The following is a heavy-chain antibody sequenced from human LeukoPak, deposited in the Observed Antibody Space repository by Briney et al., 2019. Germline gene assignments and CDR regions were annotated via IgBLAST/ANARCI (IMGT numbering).Heavy chain of an antibody. CDR2: IYPRDGST. J-gene: IGHJ4*02. CDR1: GYTFTNYY. V-gene: IGHV1-46*01. CDR3: ARDQEGFDY. Sequence: ASVKVSCKASGYTFTNYYIHWVRQAPGQGLEWMGMIYPRDGSTSYAQKFQGRVTVTRDTSTSTVHMELSGLRSEDTAVYYCARDQEGFDYWGQGTLVTVSS.